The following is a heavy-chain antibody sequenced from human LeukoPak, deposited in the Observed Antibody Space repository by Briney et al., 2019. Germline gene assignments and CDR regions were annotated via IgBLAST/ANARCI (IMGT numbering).Heavy chain of an antibody. Sequence: GSLRLSCAASGFIVSGDFMSWVRQAPGKGLEWVSVIYSDGSTYYADSVKGRFTISRDNSKNMLDLQMTGLRAEDTAVYYCARERGRGRDSPWFDYWGQGTLVTVSS. V-gene: IGHV3-53*01. CDR3: ARERGRGRDSPWFDY. CDR1: GFIVSGDF. D-gene: IGHD1-26*01. J-gene: IGHJ4*02. CDR2: IYSDGST.